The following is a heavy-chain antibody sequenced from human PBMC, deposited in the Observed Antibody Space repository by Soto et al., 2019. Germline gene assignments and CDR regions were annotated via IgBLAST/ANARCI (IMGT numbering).Heavy chain of an antibody. D-gene: IGHD4-4*01. CDR3: ARDLKIYSNYVTDAFDI. CDR1: GYTFTSYG. J-gene: IGHJ3*02. Sequence: ASVKVSCKASGYTFTSYGISWVRQAPGQGLEWMGWISAYNGNTNYAQKLQGRVTMTTDTSTSTAYMELRSLRSDDTAVYYCARDLKIYSNYVTDAFDIWGQGTMVTVSS. V-gene: IGHV1-18*01. CDR2: ISAYNGNT.